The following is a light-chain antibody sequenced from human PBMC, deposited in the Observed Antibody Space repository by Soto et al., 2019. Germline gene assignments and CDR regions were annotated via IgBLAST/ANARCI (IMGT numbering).Light chain of an antibody. CDR3: MQALQTPFT. CDR2: LGS. V-gene: IGKV2-28*01. Sequence: DIVMTQSPLSLPVTPGEPASISCRSSQSLLHSNGYNYLDWYLKKPGQSPQLLIYLGSNRASGVPGRFSGSGSGTDFTLKISRVEAEDVGAYYCMQALQTPFTFGPGTKVDIK. J-gene: IGKJ3*01. CDR1: QSLLHSNGYNY.